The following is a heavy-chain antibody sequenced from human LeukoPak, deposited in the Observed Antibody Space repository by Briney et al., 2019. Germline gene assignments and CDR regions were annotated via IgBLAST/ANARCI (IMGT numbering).Heavy chain of an antibody. Sequence: QSGGSLRLSCAASGFTVSSNYMSWVRQAPGKGLEWVSAISGSGGSTYYADSVKGRFTISRDNSKNTLYLQMNSLRAEDTAVYYCAKDRRVAAAGIFDYWGQGTLVTVSS. CDR3: AKDRRVAAAGIFDY. V-gene: IGHV3-23*01. D-gene: IGHD6-13*01. CDR2: ISGSGGST. CDR1: GFTVSSNY. J-gene: IGHJ4*02.